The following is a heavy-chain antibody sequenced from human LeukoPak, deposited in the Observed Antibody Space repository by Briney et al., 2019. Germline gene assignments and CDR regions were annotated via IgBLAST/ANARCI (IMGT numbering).Heavy chain of an antibody. CDR1: GFTFSRFW. D-gene: IGHD2-21*01. CDR2: ISGSGSTI. V-gene: IGHV3-48*02. J-gene: IGHJ5*02. CDR3: STAGDNFDP. Sequence: GGSLRLSCAASGFTFSRFWMNWVRQAPGKGLEWISYISGSGSTIYYADSVKGRFTISRDNAKNSLFLQMNSLRDEDTAVYYCSTAGDNFDPWGQGTLVTVSS.